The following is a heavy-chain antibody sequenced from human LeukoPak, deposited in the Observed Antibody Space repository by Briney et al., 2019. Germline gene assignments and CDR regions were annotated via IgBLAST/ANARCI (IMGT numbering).Heavy chain of an antibody. Sequence: GGSLRLSCAASGFTVSTNYLSWVRQAPGKGLEWVSVIYSAGSGGTTYYADSVKGRFTISRDNSKNTLYLQMNSLRADDTAVYYCARHYDSTGYYYFDHWGQGTLVTVSS. CDR2: IYSAGSGGTT. CDR1: GFTVSTNY. CDR3: ARHYDSTGYYYFDH. D-gene: IGHD3-22*01. J-gene: IGHJ1*01. V-gene: IGHV3-53*01.